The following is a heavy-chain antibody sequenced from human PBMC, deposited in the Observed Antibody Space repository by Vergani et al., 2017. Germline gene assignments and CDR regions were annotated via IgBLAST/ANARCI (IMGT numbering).Heavy chain of an antibody. CDR2: IHHSGST. D-gene: IGHD2-2*02. Sequence: QVQLQQWGAGLLKPSETLSLTCAVYGGSFSGYYWSWIRQPPGKGLGWIGEIHHSGSTNYNPSLKSRVSISVDTSKNQLSLKLSSVTAADTAVYYCARGIKYCSSTSCYTNYYYYMDVWGKGTTVTVSS. CDR3: ARGIKYCSSTSCYTNYYYYMDV. V-gene: IGHV4-34*01. J-gene: IGHJ6*03. CDR1: GGSFSGYY.